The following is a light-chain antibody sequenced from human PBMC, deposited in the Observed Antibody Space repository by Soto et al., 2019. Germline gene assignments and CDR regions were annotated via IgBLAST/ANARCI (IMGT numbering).Light chain of an antibody. Sequence: ILLTQSPATMSLSAGERATLSCRTSQSVSRNLAWYQQKPGQAPRLLIYDASQRATGIAARLSGSGSGTDFTLTISSLEPEDFALYYCQHRSNWPAFGGGTKVDIK. J-gene: IGKJ4*01. CDR1: QSVSRN. CDR3: QHRSNWPA. CDR2: DAS. V-gene: IGKV3-11*01.